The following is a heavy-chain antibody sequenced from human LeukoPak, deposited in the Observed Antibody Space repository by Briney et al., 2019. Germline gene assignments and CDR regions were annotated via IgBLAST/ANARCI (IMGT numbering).Heavy chain of an antibody. CDR3: ARQGFVASYGVDV. Sequence: GESLKISFKGSGYRFKNYWIAWVRPMPGKGLEWMGIIYPGDSNTRYNPSFQGQVTISADKSISTAYLQWSSLKASDTAEYYCARQGFVASYGVDVWGQGTTVTVSS. CDR1: GYRFKNYW. V-gene: IGHV5-51*01. CDR2: IYPGDSNT. J-gene: IGHJ6*02.